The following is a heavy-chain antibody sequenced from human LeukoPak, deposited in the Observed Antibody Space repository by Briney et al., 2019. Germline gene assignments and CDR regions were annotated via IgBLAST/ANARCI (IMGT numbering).Heavy chain of an antibody. J-gene: IGHJ5*02. Sequence: SETLSLTCTVSGGSISSYYWSWIRQPPGKGLEWIGNIYDSGSTNYNPSLKSRVTISVDTSKNQFSLKLSSVTAADTALYYCVRAYSQYVNWFDPWGQGTLVTVSS. CDR3: VRAYSQYVNWFDP. D-gene: IGHD4-11*01. CDR1: GGSISSYY. CDR2: IYDSGST. V-gene: IGHV4-59*01.